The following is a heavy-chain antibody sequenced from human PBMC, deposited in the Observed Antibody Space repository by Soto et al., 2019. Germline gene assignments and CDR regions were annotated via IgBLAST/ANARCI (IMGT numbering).Heavy chain of an antibody. CDR1: GYTFTSYY. D-gene: IGHD2-2*01. V-gene: IGHV1-46*03. J-gene: IGHJ4*02. Sequence: QVQLVQSGAEVKKPGASVKVSCKASGYTFTSYYMHWVRQAPGQGLEWMGIINPSGGSTSYAQKFHGRVTMTRETSTSTVYVELSSLRSEDTAVYYCARSAVVVPAARRYFDYWGQGTLVTVSS. CDR2: INPSGGST. CDR3: ARSAVVVPAARRYFDY.